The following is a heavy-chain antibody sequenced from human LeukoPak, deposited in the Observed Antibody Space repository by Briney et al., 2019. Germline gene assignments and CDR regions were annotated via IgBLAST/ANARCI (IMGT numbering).Heavy chain of an antibody. CDR1: GFTFSSYS. CDR2: ISDSGGST. CDR3: AKRGVVIRVILGGFHKEAYYFDS. J-gene: IGHJ4*02. Sequence: GGSLRLSCAASGFTFSSYSIDWVRQAPGKGLEWVAGISDSGGSTNYADSVKGRFTISRDNPKNTLYLQMNSLRAEDTAVYFCAKRGVVIRVILGGFHKEAYYFDSWGQGALVTVSS. V-gene: IGHV3-23*01. D-gene: IGHD3-22*01.